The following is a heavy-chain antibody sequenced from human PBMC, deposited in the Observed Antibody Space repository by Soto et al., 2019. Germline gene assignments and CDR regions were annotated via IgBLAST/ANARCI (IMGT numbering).Heavy chain of an antibody. V-gene: IGHV4-34*01. CDR2: INHSGST. D-gene: IGHD6-13*01. J-gene: IGHJ4*02. CDR1: GGSFSGYY. CDR3: ARGFYSSSWYSYDYYFAY. Sequence: TLSLTCAVYGGSFSGYYWSWIRQPPGKGLEWIGEINHSGSTNYNPSLKSRVTISVDTSKNQFSLKLSSVTAADTAVYYCARGFYSSSWYSYDYYFAYWGQGTLVTVSS.